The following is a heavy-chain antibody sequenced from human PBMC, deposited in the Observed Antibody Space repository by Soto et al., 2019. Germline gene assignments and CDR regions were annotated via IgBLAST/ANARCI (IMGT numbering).Heavy chain of an antibody. D-gene: IGHD3-3*01. CDR1: GGSFSGYY. CDR2: INHSGST. Sequence: PSETLSLTCAVYGGSFSGYYWTWIRQPPGTGLEWIGEINHSGSTNYNPSLKSRVTISVDTSKNQFSLKLTSVTAADTAVYYCARGGRTIFGRYFDYWGQGTLVTVSS. J-gene: IGHJ4*02. CDR3: ARGGRTIFGRYFDY. V-gene: IGHV4-34*01.